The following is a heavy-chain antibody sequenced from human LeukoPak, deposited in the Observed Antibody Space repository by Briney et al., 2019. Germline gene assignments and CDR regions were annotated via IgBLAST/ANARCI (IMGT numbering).Heavy chain of an antibody. D-gene: IGHD6-13*01. CDR3: ARRLSSSWYKDAFDS. CDR2: ISSSSSHI. J-gene: IGHJ3*01. Sequence: GGSLRLSCAASGFTFSIYTMNCVRQPPGKGLEWVSSISSSSSHISYADSVKGRFTMCRDNAENSLYLQMNSLRAEDTAVYYCARRLSSSWYKDAFDSWGQGTMVAVSS. V-gene: IGHV3-21*01. CDR1: GFTFSIYT.